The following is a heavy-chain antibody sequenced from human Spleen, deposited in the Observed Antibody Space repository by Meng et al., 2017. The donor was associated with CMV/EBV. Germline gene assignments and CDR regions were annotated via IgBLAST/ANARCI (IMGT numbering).Heavy chain of an antibody. D-gene: IGHD2-8*02. V-gene: IGHV3-30*04. J-gene: IGHJ4*02. CDR2: ISYDGSNK. CDR3: ARDGVGYSFDY. Sequence: GGSLRLSCAASGFTFSSYAMHWVRQAPGKGLEWVAVISYDGSNKYYADSVKGRFTISRDNSKNTLYLQMNSLRAEDTAVYYCARDGVGYSFDYWGQGTLVTVSS. CDR1: GFTFSSYA.